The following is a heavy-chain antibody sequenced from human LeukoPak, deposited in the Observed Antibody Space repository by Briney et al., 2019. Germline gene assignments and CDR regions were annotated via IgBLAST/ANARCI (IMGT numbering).Heavy chain of an antibody. CDR3: AAVGGSGSYHKY. V-gene: IGHV3-74*01. J-gene: IGHJ4*02. CDR2: INSDGRST. CDR1: GFTFSTYW. D-gene: IGHD3-10*01. Sequence: GGSLRLSCGASGFTFSTYWMHWVRQAPGKGLVWVSRINSDGRSTNYADSVKGRFTISRDNAKNTLYLQMNSLRAEDTAVYYCAAVGGSGSYHKYWGPGTLATVSS.